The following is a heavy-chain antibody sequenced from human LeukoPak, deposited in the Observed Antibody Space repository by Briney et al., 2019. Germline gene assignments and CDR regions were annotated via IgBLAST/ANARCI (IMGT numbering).Heavy chain of an antibody. CDR2: IYITGST. CDR3: ARRATSSWYYDY. J-gene: IGHJ4*02. V-gene: IGHV4-4*07. CDR1: GASISDYY. D-gene: IGHD6-13*01. Sequence: SETLSLTCTVSGASISDYYWSWIRQAAGKGLEWIGRIYITGSTSYNPSLKRRVTMSLDTSKNQFPLLLYSVTAADTAVYYCARRATSSWYYDYWGQGALVTVSS.